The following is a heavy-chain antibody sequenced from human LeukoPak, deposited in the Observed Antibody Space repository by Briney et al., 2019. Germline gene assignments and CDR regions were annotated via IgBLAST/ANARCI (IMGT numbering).Heavy chain of an antibody. V-gene: IGHV3-30*02. D-gene: IGHD3-9*01. CDR2: IQYDGSNK. CDR1: GFTLNSYA. Sequence: GGSLRLSCAASGFTLNSYAMHWVRQAPGKGLEWVAFIQYDGSNKYYVDSVKGRFTVSRDNSKNTLYLQMNSLRAEDTAVYYCPKTVLPYFDWSTRKYYFDHWGQGTLVTVSS. CDR3: PKTVLPYFDWSTRKYYFDH. J-gene: IGHJ4*02.